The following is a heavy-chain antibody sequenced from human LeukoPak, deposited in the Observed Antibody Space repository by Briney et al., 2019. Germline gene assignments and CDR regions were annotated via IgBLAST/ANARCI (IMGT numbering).Heavy chain of an antibody. CDR3: ARVGSGDIYGYGDY. D-gene: IGHD5-18*01. J-gene: IGHJ4*02. CDR2: LSYDGSNK. CDR1: GFTFSSYG. V-gene: IGHV3-30*03. Sequence: PGGSLRLSCAASGFTFSSYGMHWVRQAPGKGLEWVAILSYDGSNKYYADSVKGRFTISRDDSKNTLYLQMSSLRVEDTAVYYCARVGSGDIYGYGDYWGQGTLVTVSS.